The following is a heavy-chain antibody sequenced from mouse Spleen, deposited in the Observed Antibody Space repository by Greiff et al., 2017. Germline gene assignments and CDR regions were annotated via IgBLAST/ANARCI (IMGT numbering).Heavy chain of an antibody. V-gene: IGHV1-15*01. CDR1: GYTFTDYE. Sequence: VKLQESGAELVRPGASVTLSCKASGYTFTDYEMHWVKQTPVHGLEWIGAIDPETGGTAYNQKFKGKAILTADKSSSTAYMELRSLTSEDSAVYYCTLITTVAMDYWGQGTSVTVSS. J-gene: IGHJ4*01. D-gene: IGHD1-1*01. CDR3: TLITTVAMDY. CDR2: IDPETGGT.